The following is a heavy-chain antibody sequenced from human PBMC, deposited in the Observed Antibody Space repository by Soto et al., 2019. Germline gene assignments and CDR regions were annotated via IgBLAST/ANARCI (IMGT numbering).Heavy chain of an antibody. CDR2: ISYDGGNE. J-gene: IGHJ4*02. V-gene: IGHV3-30*18. CDR1: GFTFSSYG. CDR3: AKDRYSGTYPTDFDY. D-gene: IGHD1-26*01. Sequence: TGGSLRLSCAGSGFTFSSYGIHWVRQAPGKGLEWVALISYDGGNEKYTESVKDRFTISRDDSHNVAYLQMSSLRTEDTAMYYCAKDRYSGTYPTDFDYWGQGSLVTV.